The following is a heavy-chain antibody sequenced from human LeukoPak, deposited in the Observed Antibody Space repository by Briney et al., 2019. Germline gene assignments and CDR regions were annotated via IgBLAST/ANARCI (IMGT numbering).Heavy chain of an antibody. D-gene: IGHD5-18*01. CDR3: ARDAVDTANAV. Sequence: GGSLRLSCVASGFTFTTYWMHWVRQAPGKGLVWVSHINSDGSITSYADSVKGRFTISRDNAKNTLYLQMNSLRAEDTAVYYCARDAVDTANAVWGQGTTVTVSS. CDR1: GFTFTTYW. J-gene: IGHJ6*02. V-gene: IGHV3-74*01. CDR2: INSDGSIT.